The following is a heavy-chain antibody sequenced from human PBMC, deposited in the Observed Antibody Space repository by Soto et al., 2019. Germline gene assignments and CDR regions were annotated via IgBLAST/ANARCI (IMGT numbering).Heavy chain of an antibody. V-gene: IGHV3-30*18. CDR2: ISYDGSNK. Sequence: QVQLVESGGGVVQPGRSLRLSCAASGFTFSSYGMHWVRQAPGKGLEWVAVISYDGSNKYYADSVKGRFTISRDNSKNTLYLQMNSLRAEDTAVYYCAKSKGATVIYQFDYWGQGTLVTVSS. CDR1: GFTFSSYG. D-gene: IGHD4-17*01. J-gene: IGHJ4*02. CDR3: AKSKGATVIYQFDY.